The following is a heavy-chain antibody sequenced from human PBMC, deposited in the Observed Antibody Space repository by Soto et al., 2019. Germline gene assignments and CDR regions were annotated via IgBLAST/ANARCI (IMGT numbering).Heavy chain of an antibody. CDR1: GYTFTSYA. J-gene: IGHJ4*02. CDR3: ASPDPSIYYDFWSGYYSY. D-gene: IGHD3-3*01. CDR2: INAGNGNT. Sequence: ASVKVSCKASGYTFTSYAMHWVRQAPGQRLEWMGWINAGNGNTKYSQKFQGRVTITRDTSASTAYTELSSLRSEDTAVYYCASPDPSIYYDFWSGYYSYWGQGTLVTVSS. V-gene: IGHV1-3*01.